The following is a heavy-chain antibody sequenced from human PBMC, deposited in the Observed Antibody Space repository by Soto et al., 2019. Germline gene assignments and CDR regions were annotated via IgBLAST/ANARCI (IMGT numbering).Heavy chain of an antibody. CDR1: GYTLTELS. CDR3: ATDSASRPGDLFDY. D-gene: IGHD6-6*01. V-gene: IGHV1-24*01. CDR2: FDPEDGET. Sequence: ASVKVSCKVSGYTLTELSIHWVRQAPGKGLEWMGGFDPEDGETIYAQKFQGRVTMTEDTSTDTAYMELSSLRSEDTAVYYCATDSASRPGDLFDYWGQGTLVTVSS. J-gene: IGHJ4*02.